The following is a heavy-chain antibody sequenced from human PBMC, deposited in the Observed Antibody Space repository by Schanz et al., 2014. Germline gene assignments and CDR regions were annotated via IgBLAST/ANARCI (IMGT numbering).Heavy chain of an antibody. CDR1: NGSISSYY. CDR3: TTSLFDY. V-gene: IGHV4-4*07. J-gene: IGHJ4*02. D-gene: IGHD1-1*01. Sequence: QVPLQESGPGLVKPSETLSLTCTVSNGSISSYYWTWIRQPAGKGLEWIGRVYTSGYTNYNPSLKSRVTMSIDTSKNQFSLKLNSVTAADTAMYYCTTSLFDYWGQGTLVTVSS. CDR2: VYTSGYT.